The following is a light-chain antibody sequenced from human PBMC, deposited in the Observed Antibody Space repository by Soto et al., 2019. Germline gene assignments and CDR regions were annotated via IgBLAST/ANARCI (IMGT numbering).Light chain of an antibody. CDR1: SSDVGGYNY. J-gene: IGLJ2*01. CDR2: EVT. V-gene: IGLV2-8*01. CDR3: SSYAGNNVVI. Sequence: QSALTQPPSASGSPRQSVTISCTGTSSDVGGYNYVSWYQQHAGKVPKLLIYEVTRRPSGVPDRFSGSKSGNTASLTVSALQAEYEAHYYCSSYAGNNVVIFGGGTKLTVL.